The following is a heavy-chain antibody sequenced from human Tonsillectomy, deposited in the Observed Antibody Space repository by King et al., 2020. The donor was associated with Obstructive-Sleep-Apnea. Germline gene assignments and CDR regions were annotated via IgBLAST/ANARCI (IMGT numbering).Heavy chain of an antibody. V-gene: IGHV1-46*01. CDR1: GYTFTIYY. Sequence: QLVQSGAEVKKPGASVKVSCKASGYTFTIYYIHWLRQAPGQGLEWMGIINPSAGSTSYAQKFQGRVTMTRDTSTSTVYMELSSLSSEDTAVYYCARGPSYDADYPYYFDYWGQGTLVTVSS. D-gene: IGHD4-17*01. CDR3: ARGPSYDADYPYYFDY. J-gene: IGHJ4*02. CDR2: INPSAGST.